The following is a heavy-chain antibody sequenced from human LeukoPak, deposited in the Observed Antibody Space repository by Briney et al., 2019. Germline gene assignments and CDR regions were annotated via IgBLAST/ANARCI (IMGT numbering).Heavy chain of an antibody. Sequence: GGSLRLSCAVSGITLSNYGMSWVRQAPGKGLEWVAGISDSGGITKYADSVKGRFTIFRDNSKNTLYLQMSSLRAEDTAVYFCAKRGVVIRVILVGFHKEAYYFDSWGQGALVTVSS. CDR2: ISDSGGIT. V-gene: IGHV3-23*01. CDR3: AKRGVVIRVILVGFHKEAYYFDS. CDR1: GITLSNYG. J-gene: IGHJ4*02. D-gene: IGHD3-22*01.